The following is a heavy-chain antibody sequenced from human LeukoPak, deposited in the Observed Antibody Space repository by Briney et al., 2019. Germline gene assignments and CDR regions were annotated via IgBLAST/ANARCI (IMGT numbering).Heavy chain of an antibody. Sequence: GSLRLSCAASGFTFSSYWMQWVRPPPGKGLVWVSRIKNDGSTTTYADSVKGRFTVSRDNAKNTLYLQMNSLRAEDTAVYYCARERKYDSNFDYWGQGTLVTVSS. CDR1: GFTFSSYW. V-gene: IGHV3-74*01. CDR2: IKNDGSTT. D-gene: IGHD1-1*01. J-gene: IGHJ4*02. CDR3: ARERKYDSNFDY.